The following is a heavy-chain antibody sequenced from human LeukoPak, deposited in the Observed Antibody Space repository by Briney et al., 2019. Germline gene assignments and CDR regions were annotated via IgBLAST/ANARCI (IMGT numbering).Heavy chain of an antibody. CDR2: ISGSGGST. Sequence: PGGSLRLSCAASGFTFSSYAMSWVRQAPGKGLEWVSSISGSGGSTYYADSVKGRFTISRDNAKNSLYLQMNSLRDEDTAVYYCARGEYYYDSSGYYYFDYWGQGTLVTVSS. J-gene: IGHJ4*02. V-gene: IGHV3-23*01. CDR1: GFTFSSYA. CDR3: ARGEYYYDSSGYYYFDY. D-gene: IGHD3-22*01.